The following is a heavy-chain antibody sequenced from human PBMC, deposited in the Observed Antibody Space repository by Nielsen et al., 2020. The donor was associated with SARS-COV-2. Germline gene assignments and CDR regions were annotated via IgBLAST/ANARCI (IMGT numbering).Heavy chain of an antibody. CDR2: ISYDGSNK. D-gene: IGHD3-10*01. CDR3: AKDSYGSGSYLDY. V-gene: IGHV3-30*04. CDR1: GFTFSSYA. J-gene: IGHJ4*02. Sequence: GGSLRLSYAASGFTFSSYAMHWVRQAPGKGLEWVAVISYDGSNKYYADSVEGRFTISRDNSKNTLYLQMNSLRAEDTAVYYCAKDSYGSGSYLDYWGQGTLVTVSS.